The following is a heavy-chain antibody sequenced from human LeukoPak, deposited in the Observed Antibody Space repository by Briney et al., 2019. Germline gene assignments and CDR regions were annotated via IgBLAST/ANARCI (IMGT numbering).Heavy chain of an antibody. V-gene: IGHV4-31*03. J-gene: IGHJ6*02. D-gene: IGHD3-3*01. CDR2: INYSGST. CDR1: GGSISSGGHY. CDR3: ARDEAIFGAGYYYGMDV. Sequence: PSQTLSLTCTVSGGSISSGGHYWSWIRQHPGKGLERIGYINYSGSTYYNPSLKSRVTISVDTSQNQFSLKLSSVTAADTAVYYCARDEAIFGAGYYYGMDVWGQGTTVTVSS.